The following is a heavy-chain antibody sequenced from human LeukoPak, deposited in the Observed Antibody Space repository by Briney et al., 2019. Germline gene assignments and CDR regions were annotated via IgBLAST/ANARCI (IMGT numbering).Heavy chain of an antibody. D-gene: IGHD4-17*01. V-gene: IGHV4-4*07. Sequence: PSETLSLTCTVSGGSISSYYWSWIRQPAGKGLEWIGRIYTSGSTNYNPSLKSRVTMSVDTSKNQFSLKLSSVTAADTAVYYCARVSSATVTTRLNYYYYMDVWGKGTTVTVSS. CDR2: IYTSGST. CDR3: ARVSSATVTTRLNYYYYMDV. J-gene: IGHJ6*03. CDR1: GGSISSYY.